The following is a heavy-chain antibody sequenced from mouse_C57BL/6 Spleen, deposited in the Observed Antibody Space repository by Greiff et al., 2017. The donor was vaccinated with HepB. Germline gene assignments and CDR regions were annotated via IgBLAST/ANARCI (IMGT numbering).Heavy chain of an antibody. J-gene: IGHJ4*01. V-gene: IGHV1-55*01. CDR3: ARRVYYYGSRDYAMDY. CDR1: GYTFTSYW. D-gene: IGHD1-1*01. CDR2: IYPGSGST. Sequence: QVQLQQPGAELVKPGASVKMSCKASGYTFTSYWITWVKQRPGQGLEWIGDIYPGSGSTNYNEKFKSQATLTVDTSSSTAYMQLSSLTSEDSAVYYCARRVYYYGSRDYAMDYWGQGTSVTVSS.